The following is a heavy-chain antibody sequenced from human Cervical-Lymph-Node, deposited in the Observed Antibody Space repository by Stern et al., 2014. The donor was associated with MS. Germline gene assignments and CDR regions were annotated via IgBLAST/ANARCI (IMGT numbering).Heavy chain of an antibody. CDR2: IKGANGNT. CDR3: ARAGYCSPSTCSDAFDI. Sequence: VQLVESGAEVKDPGASVKVSCKASGYSFISHAMHWVRQAPGQTFEWMGWIKGANGNTKYSQKLQGIVTITRDKTTSTAFMELSSLTSEDTAVYYCARAGYCSPSTCSDAFDIWGQGTMVTVSS. D-gene: IGHD2-15*01. CDR1: GYSFISHA. V-gene: IGHV1-3*01. J-gene: IGHJ3*02.